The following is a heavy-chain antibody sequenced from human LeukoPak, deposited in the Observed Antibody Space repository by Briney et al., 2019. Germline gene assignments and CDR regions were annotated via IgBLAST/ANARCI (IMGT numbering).Heavy chain of an antibody. CDR3: ARESRKNIVVVVAAQVFSRFDP. D-gene: IGHD2-15*01. J-gene: IGHJ5*02. CDR1: GGSISSYY. V-gene: IGHV4-4*07. Sequence: SETLSLTCTVSGGSISSYYWSWIRQPAGKGLEWIGRIYTSGSTNYNPSLKSRVTMSVDTSKNQFSLKLSYVTAADTAVYYCARESRKNIVVVVAAQVFSRFDPWGQGTLVTASS. CDR2: IYTSGST.